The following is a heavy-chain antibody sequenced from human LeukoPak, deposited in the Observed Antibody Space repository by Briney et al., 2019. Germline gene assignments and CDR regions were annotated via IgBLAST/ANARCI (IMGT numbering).Heavy chain of an antibody. CDR2: IWYDGSNK. CDR3: ARDKFSNYIP. V-gene: IGHV3-33*01. Sequence: GGSLRLSCAASGFTFSSYGMHWVRQAPGKGPEWVAVIWYDGSNKYYADSVKGRFTISRDNSKNTLYLQMNSLRAEDTAVYYCARDKFSNYIPWGQGTLVTVSS. CDR1: GFTFSSYG. J-gene: IGHJ5*02. D-gene: IGHD4-11*01.